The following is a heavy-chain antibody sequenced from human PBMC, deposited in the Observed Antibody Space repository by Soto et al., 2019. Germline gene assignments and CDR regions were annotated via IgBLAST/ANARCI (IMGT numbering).Heavy chain of an antibody. D-gene: IGHD3-22*01. CDR3: ARVARGIDSSGYYGAFDI. CDR2: INPIGGST. CDR1: GYTFTSYY. Sequence: ASLMVSFKSSGYTFTSYYMHWVRQSPGQGLEWMGIINPIGGSTSYAQKFQGRVTMTRDTSTSTVYMELSSLRSEDTAVYYCARVARGIDSSGYYGAFDIWGQGTMVTVSS. V-gene: IGHV1-46*01. J-gene: IGHJ3*02.